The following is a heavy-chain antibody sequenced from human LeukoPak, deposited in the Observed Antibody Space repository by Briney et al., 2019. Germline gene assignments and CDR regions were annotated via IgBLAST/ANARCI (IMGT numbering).Heavy chain of an antibody. CDR2: ISGSGGST. J-gene: IGHJ6*03. V-gene: IGHV3-23*01. D-gene: IGHD3-10*01. CDR3: AKDRGNLYYYYYMDV. CDR1: GFTVSSNY. Sequence: PGGSLRLSCAASGFTVSSNYMSWVRQAPGKGLEWVSAISGSGGSTYYADSVKGRFTISRDNSKNTLYLQMNSLRAEDTAVYYCAKDRGNLYYYYYMDVWGKGTTVTVSS.